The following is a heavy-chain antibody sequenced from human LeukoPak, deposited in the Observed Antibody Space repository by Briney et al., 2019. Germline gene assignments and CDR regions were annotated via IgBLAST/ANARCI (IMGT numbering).Heavy chain of an antibody. D-gene: IGHD3-10*01. J-gene: IGHJ4*02. CDR1: GFSFSDYA. V-gene: IGHV3-23*01. CDR2: ISGSGDYT. Sequence: PGGSLRLSCAASGFSFSDYAMSWVRQTPGKGLEWVSAISGSGDYTYYADSVKGRFTISRDNSKNTLFLQMNCLRAEDTAIYYCAKDPQYYYASGSSFYFHYWGQGTLVTVSS. CDR3: AKDPQYYYASGSSFYFHY.